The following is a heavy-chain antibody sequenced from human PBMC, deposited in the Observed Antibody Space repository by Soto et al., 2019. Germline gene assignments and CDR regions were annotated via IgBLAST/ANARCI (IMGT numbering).Heavy chain of an antibody. CDR3: ASLLSTSSWGWYGDFDY. J-gene: IGHJ4*02. D-gene: IGHD6-19*01. V-gene: IGHV4-59*01. Sequence: SETLSLTCTVSGGSISSYYWSWIRQPPGKGLEWIGYIYYSGSTNYNPSLKSRVTISVDTSKNQFSLKLSSVTAADTAVYYCASLLSTSSWGWYGDFDYWGQGTLVTVST. CDR2: IYYSGST. CDR1: GGSISSYY.